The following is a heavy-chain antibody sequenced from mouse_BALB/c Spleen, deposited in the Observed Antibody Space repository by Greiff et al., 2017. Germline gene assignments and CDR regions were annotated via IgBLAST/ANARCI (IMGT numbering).Heavy chain of an antibody. J-gene: IGHJ4*01. CDR3: ARGYGFYAMDY. D-gene: IGHD1-1*01. CDR2: SRNKANDYTT. Sequence: EVHLVESGGGLVQPGGSLRLSCATSGFTFSDFYMEWVRQPPGKRLEWIAASRNKANDYTTEYSASVKGRFIVSRDTSQSILYLQMNALRAEDTAIYYCARGYGFYAMDYWGQGTSVTVSS. CDR1: GFTFSDFY. V-gene: IGHV7-1*02.